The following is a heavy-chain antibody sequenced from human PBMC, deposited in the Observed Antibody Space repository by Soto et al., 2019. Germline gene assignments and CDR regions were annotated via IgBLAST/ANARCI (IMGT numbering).Heavy chain of an antibody. V-gene: IGHV5-10-1*01. CDR3: ARHYGGLDP. Sequence: GESLKSAGKGSGYSFTIYCISWVRQMPGKGLEWMGRIDPSDSYTNYSPSFQGHVTISADKSISTAYLQWSSLKASDTAMYYCARHYGGLDPWGQGTLVTVSS. CDR2: IDPSDSYT. J-gene: IGHJ5*02. D-gene: IGHD2-21*01. CDR1: GYSFTIYC.